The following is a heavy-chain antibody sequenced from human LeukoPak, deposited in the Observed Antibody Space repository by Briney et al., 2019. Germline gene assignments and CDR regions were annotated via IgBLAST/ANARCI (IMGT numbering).Heavy chain of an antibody. V-gene: IGHV1-46*01. CDR1: GYTFTSYY. Sequence: ASVKVPCKASGYTFTSYYMHWVRQAPGQGLEWMGIINPSGGSTSYAPKFQGRVTMTRDTSTSTVYMELSSLRSEDTAVYYCARDFGQQEGYFDYWGQGTLVTVSS. CDR3: ARDFGQQEGYFDY. CDR2: INPSGGST. D-gene: IGHD6-13*01. J-gene: IGHJ4*02.